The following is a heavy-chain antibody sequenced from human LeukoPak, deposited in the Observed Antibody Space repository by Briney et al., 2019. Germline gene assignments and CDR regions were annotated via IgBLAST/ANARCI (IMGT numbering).Heavy chain of an antibody. CDR3: ARDRSLRYSYASP. J-gene: IGHJ5*02. CDR1: GYTFTSYG. CDR2: IIPILGIA. D-gene: IGHD5-18*01. V-gene: IGHV1-69*04. Sequence: SVKVSCKASGYTFTSYGISWVRQAPGQGLEWMGRIIPILGIANYAQKFQGRVTITADKSTSTAYMELSSLRSEDTAVYYCARDRSLRYSYASPWGQGTLVTVSS.